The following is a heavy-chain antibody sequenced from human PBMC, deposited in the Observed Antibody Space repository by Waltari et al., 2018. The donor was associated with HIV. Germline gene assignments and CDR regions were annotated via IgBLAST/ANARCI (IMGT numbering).Heavy chain of an antibody. CDR3: ARDSGGPAATLVSGYYGMDV. D-gene: IGHD2-2*01. J-gene: IGHJ6*02. CDR2: IYYSGST. Sequence: QVQLQESGPGLVKPSQTLSLTCTVSGGSISSGGYYWSWIRQPPGKGLEWIGYIYYSGSTYYNPSLKSRVTISVDTSKNQFSLKLSSVTAADTAVYYCARDSGGPAATLVSGYYGMDVWGQGTTVTVSS. CDR1: GGSISSGGYY. V-gene: IGHV4-31*03.